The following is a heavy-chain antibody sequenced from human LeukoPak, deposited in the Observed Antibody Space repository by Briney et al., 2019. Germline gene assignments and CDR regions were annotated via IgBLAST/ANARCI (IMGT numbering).Heavy chain of an antibody. D-gene: IGHD3-22*01. J-gene: IGHJ4*02. Sequence: PGGSLRLSCAASGFTFSDYYMSWIRQAPGKGLEWVSYISSSGSTINYADSVKGRFTISRDNAKNSLYLQMNSLRAEDTAVYHCARSLNHYYHGNILHREYYLDSWGQGTLVTVSS. CDR3: ARSLNHYYHGNILHREYYLDS. CDR1: GFTFSDYY. V-gene: IGHV3-11*01. CDR2: ISSSGSTI.